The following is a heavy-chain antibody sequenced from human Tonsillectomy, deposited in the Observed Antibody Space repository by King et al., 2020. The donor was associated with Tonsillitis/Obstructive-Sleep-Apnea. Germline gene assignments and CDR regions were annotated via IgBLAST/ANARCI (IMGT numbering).Heavy chain of an antibody. CDR3: ARDQRDYDFWSGYGMDV. J-gene: IGHJ6*02. CDR2: INPSGGST. V-gene: IGHV1-46*01. Sequence: VQLVESGAEVKKPGASVKVSCKASGYTFTSYYMHWVRQALGQGLEWMGIINPSGGSTSYAQKFQGRVTMTRDTSTSTVYMEMSSLRSEDTAVYYCARDQRDYDFWSGYGMDVWGQGTTVTVSS. CDR1: GYTFTSYY. D-gene: IGHD3-3*01.